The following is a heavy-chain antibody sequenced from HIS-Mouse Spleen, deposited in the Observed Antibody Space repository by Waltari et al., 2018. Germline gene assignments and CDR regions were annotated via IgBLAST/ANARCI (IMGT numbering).Heavy chain of an antibody. CDR1: GFPLSTRGMF. CDR3: ARIAEGYTSGWYAFDY. D-gene: IGHD6-19*01. CDR2: IDWDDDK. J-gene: IGHJ4*02. V-gene: IGHV2-70*15. Sequence: QVTLRESGPALVKPTQTLTLTCTFSGFPLSTRGMFVSWIRQPPGKALEWLARIDWDDDKYYSTSLKTRLTISRDTSKNQVVLTMTNMDPLDTATYYCARIAEGYTSGWYAFDYWGQGTLVTVSS.